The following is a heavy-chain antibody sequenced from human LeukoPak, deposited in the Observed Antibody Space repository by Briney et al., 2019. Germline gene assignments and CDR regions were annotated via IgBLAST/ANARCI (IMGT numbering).Heavy chain of an antibody. Sequence: PGGSLRLSCAASGFTFSDYYMSWIRQAPGKGLEWVSYISSSGSTIYYADSVKGRFTISRDNAKNSLYLQMNSLRAEDTAVYYCARDEILWFGELCSSCYYYYGMDVWGQGTTVTVSS. V-gene: IGHV3-11*01. J-gene: IGHJ6*02. CDR1: GFTFSDYY. CDR2: ISSSGSTI. CDR3: ARDEILWFGELCSSCYYYYGMDV. D-gene: IGHD3-10*01.